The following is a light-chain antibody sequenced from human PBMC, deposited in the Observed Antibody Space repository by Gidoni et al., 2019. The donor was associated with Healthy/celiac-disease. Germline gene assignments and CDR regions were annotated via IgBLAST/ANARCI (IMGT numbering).Light chain of an antibody. CDR1: QSLLHSNGYNY. Sequence: DIVMTQSPRSLHVTPGEPASISCRSSQSLLHSNGYNYLDWYLQKPGQSPQLLIYLGSNRASGVPDRFSGSGSGTDFTLKISRVEAEDVGVYYCMQALQTPGTFGQGTRLEIK. CDR2: LGS. V-gene: IGKV2-28*01. J-gene: IGKJ5*01. CDR3: MQALQTPGT.